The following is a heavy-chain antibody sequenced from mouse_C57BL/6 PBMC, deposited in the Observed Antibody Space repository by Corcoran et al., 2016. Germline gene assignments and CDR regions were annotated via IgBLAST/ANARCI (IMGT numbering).Heavy chain of an antibody. D-gene: IGHD3-1*01. CDR3: ARGGTWANSYFDY. Sequence: EVQLQQSGPVLVKPGASVKMSCKASGYTFTDYYMNWVKQSHGKSLEWIGVINPYNGGTSYNQKFKGKATLTVDKSSSTAYMELNSLTSEDSAVYYCARGGTWANSYFDYWGQGTTLTVSS. CDR2: INPYNGGT. V-gene: IGHV1-19*01. CDR1: GYTFTDYY. J-gene: IGHJ2*01.